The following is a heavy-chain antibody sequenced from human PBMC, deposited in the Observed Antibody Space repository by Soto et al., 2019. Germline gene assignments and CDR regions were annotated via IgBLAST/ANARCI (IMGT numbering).Heavy chain of an antibody. CDR1: GFTFSDYY. CDR3: ARAVVPAAIPNWFDP. Sequence: GGSLRLSCAASGFTFSDYYMSWIRQAPGKGLEWVSYISSSGSTIYYADSVKGRFTISRDNAKNSLYLQMNSLRAEDTAVYYCARAVVPAAIPNWFDPWGQGTLVTVSS. J-gene: IGHJ5*02. V-gene: IGHV3-11*01. CDR2: ISSSGSTI. D-gene: IGHD2-2*02.